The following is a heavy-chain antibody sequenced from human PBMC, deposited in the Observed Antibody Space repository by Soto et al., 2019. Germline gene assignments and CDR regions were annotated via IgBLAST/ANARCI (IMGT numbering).Heavy chain of an antibody. CDR1: GFTVSSYG. Sequence: PGGSLRLSCAASGFTVSSYGMHWVRQAPGKGLEWVAVIWYDGSNKYYADSVKGRFTISRDDSKNTLYLQMNSLRSEDTAVYYCARSGIAAAGTCHYWGQGTLVTVSS. J-gene: IGHJ4*02. CDR3: ARSGIAAAGTCHY. V-gene: IGHV3-33*01. CDR2: IWYDGSNK. D-gene: IGHD6-13*01.